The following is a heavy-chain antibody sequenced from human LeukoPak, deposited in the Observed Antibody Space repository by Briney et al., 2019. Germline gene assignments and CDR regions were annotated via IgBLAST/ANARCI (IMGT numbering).Heavy chain of an antibody. CDR1: GYTLTELS. V-gene: IGHV1-24*01. D-gene: IGHD3-9*01. Sequence: ASVKVSCRVSGYTLTELSMHWVRQAPGIGLEWMGGFDPEDGETIYAQKFQGRVTMTEDTSTDTAYMELSSLRSEDTAVYYCATGGIMIRRYDYWGQGTPVTVSS. CDR3: ATGGIMIRRYDY. CDR2: FDPEDGET. J-gene: IGHJ4*02.